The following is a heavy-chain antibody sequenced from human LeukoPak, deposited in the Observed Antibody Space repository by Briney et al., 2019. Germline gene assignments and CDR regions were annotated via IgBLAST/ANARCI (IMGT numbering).Heavy chain of an antibody. CDR3: ARVGTYQASDY. J-gene: IGHJ4*02. V-gene: IGHV3-33*01. CDR1: GFTFSSHG. CDR2: IWYDGSNK. Sequence: GGSLRLSCAASGFTFSSHGMHWVRQAPGKGLEWVAVIWYDGSNKYYADSVKGRFTISRDNSKNTLYLQMNSLRAEDTAVYYCARVGTYQASDYWGQGTLVTVSS. D-gene: IGHD2-2*01.